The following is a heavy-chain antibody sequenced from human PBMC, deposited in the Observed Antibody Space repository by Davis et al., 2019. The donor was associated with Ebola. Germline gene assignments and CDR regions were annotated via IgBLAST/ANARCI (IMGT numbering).Heavy chain of an antibody. D-gene: IGHD6-19*01. J-gene: IGHJ4*02. CDR1: GGTFSSYA. CDR3: AKSPRGSGWTDY. V-gene: IGHV1-69*13. CDR2: IIPIFGTA. Sequence: SVKVSCKASGGTFSSYAISWVRQAPGQGLEWMGGIIPIFGTANYAQKFQGRVTITADESTSTAYMELSSLRSEDTAVYYCAKSPRGSGWTDYWGQGTLVTVSS.